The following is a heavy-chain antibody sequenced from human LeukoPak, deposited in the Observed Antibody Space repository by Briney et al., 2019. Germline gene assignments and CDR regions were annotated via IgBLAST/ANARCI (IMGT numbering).Heavy chain of an antibody. Sequence: GGTLRLSCAASGFTFSSYGMSWVRHAPGKGLVWVSRIKSDGSTTSYADSVKGRFTISRDNAKNTLYLQMNSLRAEDTAVYYCARFIAAPYYFDYWGRGTLVTVSS. V-gene: IGHV3-74*01. J-gene: IGHJ4*02. CDR1: GFTFSSYG. D-gene: IGHD6-13*01. CDR2: IKSDGSTT. CDR3: ARFIAAPYYFDY.